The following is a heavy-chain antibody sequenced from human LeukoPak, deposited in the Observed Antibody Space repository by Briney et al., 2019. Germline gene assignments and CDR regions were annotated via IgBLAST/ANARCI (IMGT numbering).Heavy chain of an antibody. CDR1: GGSFSGYY. CDR3: ARTLAAAGPKTFDY. Sequence: SETLSLTCAVYGGSFSGYYWSWIRQPPGKGLEWIGYIYYSGSTNYNPSLKSRVTISVDTSKNQFSLKLSSVTAADTAVYYCARTLAAAGPKTFDYWGQGTLVTVSS. D-gene: IGHD6-13*01. CDR2: IYYSGST. J-gene: IGHJ4*02. V-gene: IGHV4-59*01.